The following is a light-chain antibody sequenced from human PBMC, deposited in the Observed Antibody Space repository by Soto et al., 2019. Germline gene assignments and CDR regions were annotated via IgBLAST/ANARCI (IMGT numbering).Light chain of an antibody. CDR1: SGDVGNFDL. V-gene: IGLV2-23*02. CDR2: EVN. CDR3: CSYAGSRTFV. J-gene: IGLJ1*01. Sequence: QSVLTQPAYVSGSPGQSITISCTGTSGDVGNFDLVSWYQQHPGKAPKLIIYEVNKRPSAVSNRFSGSKSDNTASLTISGLQAEDEADYYCCSYAGSRTFVFGTGTKVTVL.